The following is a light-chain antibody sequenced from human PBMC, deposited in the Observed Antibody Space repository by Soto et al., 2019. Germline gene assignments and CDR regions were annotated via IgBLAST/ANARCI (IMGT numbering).Light chain of an antibody. V-gene: IGKV1-5*03. CDR2: KAS. Sequence: DIQMTQSPSTLSASVGDRVTITCRASQSISTWLAWYQQKPGKAPKVLIYKASSLESGVPSRFSGSGSRTEFTLTISSLQSDDFATYYCQQYNSYPWTFGQGTKVEIK. CDR3: QQYNSYPWT. CDR1: QSISTW. J-gene: IGKJ1*01.